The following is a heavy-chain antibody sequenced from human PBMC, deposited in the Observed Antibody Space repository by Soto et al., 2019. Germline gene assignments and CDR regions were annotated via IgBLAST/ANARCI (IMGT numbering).Heavy chain of an antibody. D-gene: IGHD3-9*01. J-gene: IGHJ4*02. Sequence: GGSLRLSCAASGFTLSSYPMIWVRQAPGKRLEWVSGLRSTGKSAEYADSVKGRFTISRDSDKNTLHLQMNSLRADDTAVYYRARECSDIFTVQYWRKRTMVAVSS. V-gene: IGHV3-23*01. CDR3: ARECSDIFTVQY. CDR1: GFTLSSYP. CDR2: LRSTGKSA.